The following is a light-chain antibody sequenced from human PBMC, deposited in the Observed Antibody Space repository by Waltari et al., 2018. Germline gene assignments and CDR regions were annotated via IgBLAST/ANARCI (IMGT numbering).Light chain of an antibody. V-gene: IGLV8-61*01. J-gene: IGLJ3*02. CDR3: SVYMGSGIWV. CDR2: KGT. Sequence: GTVTLTCALSSGSVSSTSYATWYRQTPGQAPRTLVYKGTSRSFGVPDRFSGSVLGNKAALTITGAQADDESDYFCSVYMGSGIWVFGGGTKLTVL. CDR1: SGSVSSTSY.